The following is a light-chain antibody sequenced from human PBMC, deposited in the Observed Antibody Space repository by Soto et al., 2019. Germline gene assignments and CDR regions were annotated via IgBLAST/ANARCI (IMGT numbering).Light chain of an antibody. J-gene: IGLJ2*01. Sequence: SYELTQPPSVSVAPGQTARITCGGNNIGSESVHWYQQKPGQAPVVVVHDDSDRPSGIPERFSGSNSGNTATLTISRVEAGDEADYYCQVWDSSSDHPVVFGGGTK. CDR1: NIGSES. CDR2: DDS. V-gene: IGLV3-21*02. CDR3: QVWDSSSDHPVV.